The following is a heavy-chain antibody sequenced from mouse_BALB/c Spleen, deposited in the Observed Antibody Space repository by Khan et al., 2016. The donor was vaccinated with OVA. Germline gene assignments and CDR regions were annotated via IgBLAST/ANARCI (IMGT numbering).Heavy chain of an antibody. V-gene: IGHV1S132*01. D-gene: IGHD2-1*01. CDR2: IFPGTGTT. CDR3: ARGYVGNYEFAY. Sequence: QIQLVQSGAELVKPGASVKLSCKTSGYTFTSYWIQWVKQRPGQGLGWIGQIFPGTGTTYYNENFKGKATLTVDTSSNTAYMQFSSLTSEDSAVDVCARGYVGNYEFAYWGQGTLVTVSP. CDR1: GYTFTSYW. J-gene: IGHJ3*01.